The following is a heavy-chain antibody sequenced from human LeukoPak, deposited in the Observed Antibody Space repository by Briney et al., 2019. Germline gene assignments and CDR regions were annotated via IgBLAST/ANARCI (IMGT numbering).Heavy chain of an antibody. D-gene: IGHD3-22*01. CDR3: ARDRSSGYYFLRDHDAFDI. CDR1: GFTFSSYS. Sequence: PGGSLRLSCAASGFTFSSYSMNSVRQAPGKGLEWVSSISSSSSYIYYADSVKGRFTISRDNAKNSLYLQMNSLRAEDTAVYYCARDRSSGYYFLRDHDAFDIWGQGTMVTVSS. CDR2: ISSSSSYI. V-gene: IGHV3-21*04. J-gene: IGHJ3*02.